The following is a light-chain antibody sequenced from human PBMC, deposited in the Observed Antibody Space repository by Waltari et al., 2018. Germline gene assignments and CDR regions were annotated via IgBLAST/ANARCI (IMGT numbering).Light chain of an antibody. CDR1: QSIGTW. CDR3: QQYYTYSPVT. V-gene: IGKV1-5*03. J-gene: IGKJ5*01. CDR2: KAS. Sequence: DIQMTQSPSTLSASVGDRVTTTCRASQSIGTWLAWYQQKPGKAPNLLIYKASSLENGVPSRFSGSGSGTEFTLTISSLQHDDFATYCCQQYYTYSPVTFGQGTRLEIK.